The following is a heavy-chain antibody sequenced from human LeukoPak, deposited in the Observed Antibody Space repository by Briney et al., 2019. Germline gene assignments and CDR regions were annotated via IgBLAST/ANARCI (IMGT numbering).Heavy chain of an antibody. J-gene: IGHJ5*02. Sequence: PGGSLRLSCAASGFTVSNNYMRWVRQAPGKGLEWVSLIYSGGSTYYADSVKGRFTISRDKSKNTLYLQMNSLRAEDTAVYYCASDYYYGSGSFFTWGQGTLVTVSS. V-gene: IGHV3-66*01. CDR2: IYSGGST. D-gene: IGHD3-10*01. CDR1: GFTVSNNY. CDR3: ASDYYYGSGSFFT.